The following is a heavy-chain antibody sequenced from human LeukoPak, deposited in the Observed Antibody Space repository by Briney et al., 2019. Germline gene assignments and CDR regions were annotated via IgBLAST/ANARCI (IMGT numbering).Heavy chain of an antibody. Sequence: SETLSLTCIVSGGSLSRYYWNWIRQPPGKGLEWIGYIYYSGSTNYNPSLKSRVTISVDTPKNQFSLKLSSVTAADTAVYYCARGGTARGYYYYYYYMDVWGKGTTVTVSS. CDR2: IYYSGST. CDR3: ARGGTARGYYYYYYYMDV. V-gene: IGHV4-59*01. J-gene: IGHJ6*03. CDR1: GGSLSRYY. D-gene: IGHD2-8*02.